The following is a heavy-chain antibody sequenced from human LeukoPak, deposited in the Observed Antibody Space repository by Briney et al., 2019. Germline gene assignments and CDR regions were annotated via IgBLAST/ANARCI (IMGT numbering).Heavy chain of an antibody. Sequence: GASLKISCQGSGYSFTSYWIGWVRQLPGKGLEWMGIIYPGDSDTRYSPSFQGQVTISADKSISTAYLQWSSLKASDTAMYYCARRAQLVGDYWGQGTLVTVSS. J-gene: IGHJ4*02. V-gene: IGHV5-51*01. CDR1: GYSFTSYW. CDR3: ARRAQLVGDY. CDR2: IYPGDSDT. D-gene: IGHD6-6*01.